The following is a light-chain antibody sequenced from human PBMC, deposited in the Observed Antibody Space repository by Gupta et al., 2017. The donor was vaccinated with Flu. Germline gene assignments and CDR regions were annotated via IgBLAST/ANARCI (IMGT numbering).Light chain of an antibody. CDR3: GTWESSRSADWV. CDR1: RSDIGNNY. CDR2: END. V-gene: IGLV1-51*01. Sequence: TIACSGRRSDIGNNYVAWYQQLPGTAPKRLIYENDQRRSGMPDRFSGSKSGTSATLAITGLQTGDEADYYCGTWESSRSADWVFGGGTKLTVL. J-gene: IGLJ3*02.